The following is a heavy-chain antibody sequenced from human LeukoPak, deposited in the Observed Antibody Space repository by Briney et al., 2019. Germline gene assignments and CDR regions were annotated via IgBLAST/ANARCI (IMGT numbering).Heavy chain of an antibody. V-gene: IGHV3-33*01. D-gene: IGHD3-16*01. Sequence: GGSLRLSCAASGFTFSSYGMHWVRQAPGKGLEWVAVIWYDGSNKYYADSVKGRFTISRDNSKNTLYLQMNSLRAEDTAVYYCARLSKLGYYYYMDVWGKGTTVTVSS. CDR1: GFTFSSYG. CDR3: ARLSKLGYYYYMDV. CDR2: IWYDGSNK. J-gene: IGHJ6*03.